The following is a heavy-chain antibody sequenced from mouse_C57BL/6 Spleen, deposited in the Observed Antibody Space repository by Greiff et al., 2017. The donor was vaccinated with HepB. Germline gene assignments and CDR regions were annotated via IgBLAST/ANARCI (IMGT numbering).Heavy chain of an antibody. CDR3: ARGLSGGSFAY. J-gene: IGHJ3*01. CDR1: GYTFTSYW. Sequence: VQLQQSGAELVKPGASVKLSCKASGYTFTSYWMHWVKQRPGQGLEWIGMIHPNSGSTNYNEKFKSKATLTVDTSSSTAYMQLSSLTSEDSAVYYCARGLSGGSFAYWGQGTLVTVSA. D-gene: IGHD1-1*02. V-gene: IGHV1-64*01. CDR2: IHPNSGST.